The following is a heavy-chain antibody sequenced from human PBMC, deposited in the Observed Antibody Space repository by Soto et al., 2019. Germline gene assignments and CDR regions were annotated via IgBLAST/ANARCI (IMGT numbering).Heavy chain of an antibody. CDR1: GGSISSYY. CDR3: ARGTHSSGWYGGWFDP. CDR2: IYYSGST. J-gene: IGHJ5*02. D-gene: IGHD6-19*01. Sequence: PXETLSLPFTVSGGSISSYYWSWIRQPPGKGLEWIGYIYYSGSTNYNPSLKSRVTISVDTSKNQFSLKLSSVTAADTAVYYCARGTHSSGWYGGWFDPWGQGTLVTVSS. V-gene: IGHV4-59*01.